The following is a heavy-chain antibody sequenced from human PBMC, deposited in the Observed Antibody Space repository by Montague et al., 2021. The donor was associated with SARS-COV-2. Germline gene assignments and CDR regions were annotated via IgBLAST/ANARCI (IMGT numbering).Heavy chain of an antibody. J-gene: IGHJ3*01. CDR1: GGALSGSW. V-gene: IGHV4-34*01. CDR3: ARVTWPVPVGGTFCGFDV. Sequence: SETLSLTCAVSGGALSGSWWSWIRQSPGQGLEWIGEIYDSGRANYHPSLKWRVTISVDTSKNQFSLKLNSLTAADTAIYYCARVTWPVPVGGTFCGFDVWGQGTVVTVSS. D-gene: IGHD1-26*01. CDR2: IYDSGRA.